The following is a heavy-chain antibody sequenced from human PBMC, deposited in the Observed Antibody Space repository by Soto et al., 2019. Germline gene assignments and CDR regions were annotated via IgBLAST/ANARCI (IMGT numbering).Heavy chain of an antibody. CDR2: IYSGGST. CDR3: AREIYYYGMDV. Sequence: GGSLRLSCAASGFTVSSNYMSWVRQAPGKGLEWVSAIYSGGSTYYADSVKGRFTISRDNSKNTLYLQMNSLRAEDTAVYYCAREIYYYGMDVWGQGTTVTVSS. CDR1: GFTVSSNY. V-gene: IGHV3-53*01. J-gene: IGHJ6*02.